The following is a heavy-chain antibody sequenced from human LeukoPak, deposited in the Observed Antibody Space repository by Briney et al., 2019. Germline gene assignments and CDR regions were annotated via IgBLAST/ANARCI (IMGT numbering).Heavy chain of an antibody. CDR1: GYTFTSYG. CDR2: ISALNGNA. J-gene: IGHJ3*02. Sequence: APVKVSCKASGYTFTSYGISWVRQAPGQGLEWRGGISALNGNANYAQKLQGRVTMTTDTSTSTAYMELRSLRSDDTAVYYCARDLPIVVVVAAPRDAFDIWGQGTMVTVSS. D-gene: IGHD2-15*01. CDR3: ARDLPIVVVVAAPRDAFDI. V-gene: IGHV1-18*01.